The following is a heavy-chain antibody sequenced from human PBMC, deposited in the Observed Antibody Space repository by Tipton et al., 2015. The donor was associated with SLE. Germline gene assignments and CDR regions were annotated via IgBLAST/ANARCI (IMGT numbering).Heavy chain of an antibody. CDR3: ARDSDHSSGWFPSLFD. V-gene: IGHV3-23*03. D-gene: IGHD6-19*01. J-gene: IGHJ4*02. CDR2: NYVGGDT. Sequence: SLRLSCAASGFTFSSYAMGWVRQAPGKGLEWVSVNYVGGDTYYGDFVKGRFTISRDNSKNTLYLQMNNLRAADTAVYYCARDSDHSSGWFPSLFDWGQGTLVTVSS. CDR1: GFTFSSYA.